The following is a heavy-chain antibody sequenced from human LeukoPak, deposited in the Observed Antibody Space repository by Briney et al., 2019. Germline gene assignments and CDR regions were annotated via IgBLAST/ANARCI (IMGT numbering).Heavy chain of an antibody. CDR2: ISSDGSST. CDR1: GFTFSSYA. Sequence: GGSLRLSCAASGFTFSSYAMYWVRPPPGKGLVWVSRISSDGSSTIYADSVKGRFTISRDIAKNTLYLQMNSLRAEDTAVYYCARAQMGAPTDYWGQGTLVTVSS. V-gene: IGHV3-74*01. J-gene: IGHJ4*02. CDR3: ARAQMGAPTDY. D-gene: IGHD1-26*01.